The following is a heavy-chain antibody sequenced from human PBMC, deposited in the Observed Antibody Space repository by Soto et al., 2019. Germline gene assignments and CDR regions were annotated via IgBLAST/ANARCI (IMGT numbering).Heavy chain of an antibody. J-gene: IGHJ2*01. CDR3: ARGGSLYWYFDL. Sequence: QVQLVQSGAEVKKPGASVKVSCKASGYTFTSYAMHWVRQAPGQRLEWMGWINAGNGNTKYSQNFQGRVTITRDTSASTAYMELSSLRSEETAVYYCARGGSLYWYFDLWGRGTLVTVSS. V-gene: IGHV1-3*01. D-gene: IGHD1-26*01. CDR2: INAGNGNT. CDR1: GYTFTSYA.